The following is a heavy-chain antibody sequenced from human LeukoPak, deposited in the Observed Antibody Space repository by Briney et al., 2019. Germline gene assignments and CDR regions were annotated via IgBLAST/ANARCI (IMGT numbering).Heavy chain of an antibody. CDR2: INWNGGST. CDR3: ARGDSSGQGAFDI. V-gene: IGHV3-20*04. J-gene: IGHJ3*02. D-gene: IGHD6-19*01. CDR1: GFTFDDYG. Sequence: PGGSLRLSCAASGFTFDDYGMSWVRQAPGKGVEWVSGINWNGGSTGYADSVKGRFTISRDNAKNALYLQMNSLRAEDTALYYCARGDSSGQGAFDIWGQGTMVTVSS.